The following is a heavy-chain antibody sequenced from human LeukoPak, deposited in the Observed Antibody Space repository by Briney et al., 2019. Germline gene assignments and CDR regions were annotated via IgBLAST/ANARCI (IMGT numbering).Heavy chain of an antibody. Sequence: GGSLRLSCAASGFTFSSFGIHWVRQAPGKGLEWVALIWYDGSKQYYADPVKGRFTISRDNSKSTVYLQMNSLRAEDTAVYFCARDWADSGSDYWGQGTLVIVSS. CDR2: IWYDGSKQ. CDR3: ARDWADSGSDY. D-gene: IGHD5-12*01. V-gene: IGHV3-33*01. J-gene: IGHJ4*02. CDR1: GFTFSSFG.